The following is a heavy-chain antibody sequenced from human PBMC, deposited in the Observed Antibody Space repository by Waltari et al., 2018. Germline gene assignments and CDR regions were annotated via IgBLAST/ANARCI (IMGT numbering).Heavy chain of an antibody. V-gene: IGHV4-59*12. Sequence: QVQLQESGPGLVKPSETLSLTCTVSGGSISSYYWSWIRQPPGKGLEWIGYIYYSGSTNYNPSLKSRVTISVDTSKNQFSLKLSSVTAADTAVYYCARLPPGVYSGSYQTPWGQGTLVTVSS. CDR1: GGSISSYY. D-gene: IGHD1-26*01. CDR2: IYYSGST. CDR3: ARLPPGVYSGSYQTP. J-gene: IGHJ5*02.